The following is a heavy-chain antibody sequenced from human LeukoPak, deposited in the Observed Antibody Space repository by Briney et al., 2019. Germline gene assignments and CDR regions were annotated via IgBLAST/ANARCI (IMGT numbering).Heavy chain of an antibody. CDR1: GFTFTSSA. V-gene: IGHV1-58*01. J-gene: IGHJ4*02. CDR3: AVDYKGTVTTLDY. D-gene: IGHD4-17*01. CDR2: IVVGSGNT. Sequence: VASVKVSCKASGFTFTSSAVQWVRQARGQRLEWIGWIVVGSGNTNYAQKFQERVTITRDMSTSTAYMELSSLRSEDTAVYYCAVDYKGTVTTLDYWGQGTLVTVSS.